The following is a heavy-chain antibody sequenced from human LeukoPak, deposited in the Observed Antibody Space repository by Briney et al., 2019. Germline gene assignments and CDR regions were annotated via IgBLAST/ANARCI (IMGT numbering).Heavy chain of an antibody. D-gene: IGHD3-16*01. CDR2: IHHSGST. J-gene: IGHJ4*02. V-gene: IGHV4-4*02. CDR3: ARGRDYVWGS. CDR1: VDSISSNNW. Sequence: SETLSLNCAVSVDSISSNNWWWWSWVHQPPAKGLEWIGEIHHSGSTTYSPSFESRVTISVEKSRNQFSLKLSSVTAADTAVYYCARGRDYVWGSWGQGTLVTVSS.